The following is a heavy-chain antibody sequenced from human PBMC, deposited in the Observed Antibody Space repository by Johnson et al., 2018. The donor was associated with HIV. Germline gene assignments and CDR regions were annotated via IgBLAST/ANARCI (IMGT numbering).Heavy chain of an antibody. CDR1: GFTFDDYA. D-gene: IGHD2-2*01. V-gene: IGHV3-9*01. J-gene: IGHJ3*02. Sequence: VQLVESGGGLVHPGRSLRLSCAASGFTFDDYAMHWVRQAPGKGLEWVSVISWNSGSIAYADSVKGRFTISRDNAKNSLYLQMNSLRAEDTAVYYGASTEDAFDIWGQGTMVTVSS. CDR3: ASTEDAFDI. CDR2: ISWNSGSI.